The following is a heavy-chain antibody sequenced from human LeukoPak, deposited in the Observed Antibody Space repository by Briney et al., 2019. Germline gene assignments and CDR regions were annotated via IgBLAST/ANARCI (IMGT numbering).Heavy chain of an antibody. CDR3: AKERGYNYGSHFDY. V-gene: IGHV3-21*04. CDR2: ISSSSTYI. D-gene: IGHD5-18*01. J-gene: IGHJ4*02. CDR1: GGSISSSSYY. Sequence: KSSETLSLTCTVSGGSISSSSYYWGWVRQAPGKGLEWVSSISSSSTYIYYADSVKGRFTISRDNAKNSLYLQMNSLRAEDTAVYYCAKERGYNYGSHFDYWGQGTLVTVSS.